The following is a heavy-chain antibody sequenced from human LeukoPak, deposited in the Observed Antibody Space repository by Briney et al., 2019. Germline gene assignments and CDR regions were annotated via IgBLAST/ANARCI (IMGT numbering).Heavy chain of an antibody. CDR3: AREGGIPAAVRWYFDP. D-gene: IGHD6-13*01. V-gene: IGHV3-30*04. J-gene: IGHJ2*01. Sequence: GGSLRLSCATSGFTFSSYAIHWVRQSPGKGLEWVTFVSYDGTNKYYADSVKGRFTISRDSSKNTVYLQMNSLRAEDTAVYYCAREGGIPAAVRWYFDPWGRGTLLTVSS. CDR1: GFTFSSYA. CDR2: VSYDGTNK.